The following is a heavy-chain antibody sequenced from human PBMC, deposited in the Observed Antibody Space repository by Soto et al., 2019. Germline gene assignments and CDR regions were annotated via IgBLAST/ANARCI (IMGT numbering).Heavy chain of an antibody. V-gene: IGHV4-34*01. Sequence: QVQLQQWGAGLLKPSETLSLTCAVYGGSFSGYYWTWIRQTPGKGLEWIGEINHSGNTNYEPSLKSRVSISADTSKKQFSLNLTSVTAADTAVYYCASGECSSIYCFTRWALDIWGQVTVVNVSS. CDR2: INHSGNT. D-gene: IGHD2-2*01. CDR3: ASGECSSIYCFTRWALDI. CDR1: GGSFSGYY. J-gene: IGHJ3*02.